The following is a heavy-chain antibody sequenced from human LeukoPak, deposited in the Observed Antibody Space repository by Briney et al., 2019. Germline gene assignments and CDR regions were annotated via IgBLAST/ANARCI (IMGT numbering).Heavy chain of an antibody. CDR3: AKGDYGGNWGFDY. CDR1: GFTFSSYS. J-gene: IGHJ4*02. Sequence: GGSLRLSCAASGFTFSSYSMSWVRQAPGKGLEWVSAISGSGGSTYYADSVKGRFTISRDNSKNTLYLQMNSLRAEDMAVYYCAKGDYGGNWGFDYWGQGTLVTVSS. D-gene: IGHD4-23*01. V-gene: IGHV3-23*01. CDR2: ISGSGGST.